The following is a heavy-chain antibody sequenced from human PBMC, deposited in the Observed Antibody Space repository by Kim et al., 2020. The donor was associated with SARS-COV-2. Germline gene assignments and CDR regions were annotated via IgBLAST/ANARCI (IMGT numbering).Heavy chain of an antibody. Sequence: SVKVSCKASGGTFSSYAISWVRQAPGQGLEWMGGIIPIFGTANYAQKFQGRVTITADESTSTAYMELSSLRSEDTAVYYCARDGAYCGGDCNPTSFQHWGQGTLVTVSS. CDR3: ARDGAYCGGDCNPTSFQH. D-gene: IGHD2-21*02. V-gene: IGHV1-69*13. CDR1: GGTFSSYA. J-gene: IGHJ1*01. CDR2: IIPIFGTA.